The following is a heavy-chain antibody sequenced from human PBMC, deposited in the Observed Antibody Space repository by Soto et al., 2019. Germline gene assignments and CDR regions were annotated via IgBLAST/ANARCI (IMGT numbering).Heavy chain of an antibody. CDR2: IIPIFGTA. Sequence: GASVKVSCKASGGTFSSYAISWVRQAPGQGLEWMGGIIPIFGTADYAQKFQGRVTITADESTSTAYMELSSLRSEDTAVYYCARGQSGGRWGYYFDYWGQGTLVTVSS. J-gene: IGHJ4*02. V-gene: IGHV1-69*13. CDR3: ARGQSGGRWGYYFDY. CDR1: GGTFSSYA. D-gene: IGHD3-16*01.